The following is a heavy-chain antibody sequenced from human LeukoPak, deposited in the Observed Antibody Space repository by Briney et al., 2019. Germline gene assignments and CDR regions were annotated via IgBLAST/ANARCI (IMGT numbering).Heavy chain of an antibody. CDR3: ARAGENDAFDI. D-gene: IGHD7-27*01. J-gene: IGHJ3*02. CDR1: GGSISSYY. Sequence: SETLSLTCTVSGGSISSYYWSWIRQPPGKGLEWIGYIYYSGSTNYNPSLKSRVTTSVDTSKNQFSLKLSSVTAADTAVYYCARAGENDAFDIWGQGTMVTVSS. V-gene: IGHV4-59*01. CDR2: IYYSGST.